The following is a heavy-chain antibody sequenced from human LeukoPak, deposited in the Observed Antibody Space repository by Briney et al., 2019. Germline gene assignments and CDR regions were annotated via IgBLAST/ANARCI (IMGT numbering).Heavy chain of an antibody. J-gene: IGHJ4*02. V-gene: IGHV3-7*04. Sequence: PGGSLRLSCATSGFTFCYYWMTWVRQAPGKGLEWVANIKQDGSEKYYVDSVKDRFTISRDNAEKSVYLQLNSLRAEDTAVYYCAREPSAGGYSDAFDYWGQGALVTVSS. D-gene: IGHD5-18*01. CDR1: GFTFCYYW. CDR2: IKQDGSEK. CDR3: AREPSAGGYSDAFDY.